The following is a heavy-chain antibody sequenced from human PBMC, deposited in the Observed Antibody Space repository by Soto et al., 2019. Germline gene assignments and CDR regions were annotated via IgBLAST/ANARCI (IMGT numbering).Heavy chain of an antibody. Sequence: SETLSLTCAVSGYSISSGYYWGWIRQPPGKGLEWVGSIYHSGSTYYNPSLKSRVTISVDTSKNQFSLKLSSVTAADTAVYYCARAHCTNGVCYRGMDVWGQGTTVTVSS. CDR3: ARAHCTNGVCYRGMDV. CDR1: GYSISSGYY. J-gene: IGHJ6*02. CDR2: IYHSGST. V-gene: IGHV4-38-2*01. D-gene: IGHD2-8*01.